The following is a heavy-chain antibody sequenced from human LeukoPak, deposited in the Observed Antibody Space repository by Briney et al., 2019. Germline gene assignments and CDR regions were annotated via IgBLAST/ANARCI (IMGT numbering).Heavy chain of an antibody. D-gene: IGHD2-2*01. CDR2: TYSGDST. CDR3: ATQVIPTYYYGMDV. J-gene: IGHJ6*02. V-gene: IGHV3-66*01. Sequence: PGGSLRLSCAASGFTVSSDYVSWVRQAPGKGLEWVSVTYSGDSTYYADSVKGRFTLSRDNSKNTLYLQMNSLRAEDTAVYYCATQVIPTYYYGMDVWGQGTTVTVSS. CDR1: GFTVSSDY.